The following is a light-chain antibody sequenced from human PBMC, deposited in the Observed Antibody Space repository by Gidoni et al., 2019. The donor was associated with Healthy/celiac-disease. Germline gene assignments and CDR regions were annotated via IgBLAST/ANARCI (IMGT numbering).Light chain of an antibody. CDR3: SSYTSSSTLGV. CDR1: SSDVGGYNY. V-gene: IGLV2-14*01. CDR2: AVS. Sequence: QSALTQPASVSGSPGQSITISCTGTSSDVGGYNYVSWYQQHPGKAPKLMIYAVSNRPSGVSNRFSGSKSGNTASLTISGLQAEDEADYYCSSYTSSSTLGVFGGGTKLTV. J-gene: IGLJ3*02.